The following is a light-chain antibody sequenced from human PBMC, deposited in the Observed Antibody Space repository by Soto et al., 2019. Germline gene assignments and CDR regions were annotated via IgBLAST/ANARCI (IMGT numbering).Light chain of an antibody. J-gene: IGKJ1*01. CDR2: GAS. Sequence: EIVLTQSPGTLSVSPGQRATLSCRASQSVSSKLAWYQQKPVQAPRLLFYGASTGATGIPARFSGSGSETKFTLSIHTLQSGDFAASYCQQYNNWPGTFGQGTKV. CDR1: QSVSSK. CDR3: QQYNNWPGT. V-gene: IGKV3-15*01.